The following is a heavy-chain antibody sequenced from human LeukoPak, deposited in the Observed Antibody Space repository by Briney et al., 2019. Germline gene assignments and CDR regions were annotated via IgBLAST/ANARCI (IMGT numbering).Heavy chain of an antibody. D-gene: IGHD3-22*01. V-gene: IGHV3-23*01. CDR2: ISGGGGST. CDR3: AKSSYYDSSGYYREYYFGY. J-gene: IGHJ4*02. CDR1: GFTFSSYA. Sequence: GGSLRLSCAASGFTFSSYAMSWVRQAPGKGLEWVSAISGGGGSTHYADSVKGRFTISRDNSKNTLYLQMSSLRAGGTAVYYCAKSSYYDSSGYYREYYFGYWGQGTLVTVSS.